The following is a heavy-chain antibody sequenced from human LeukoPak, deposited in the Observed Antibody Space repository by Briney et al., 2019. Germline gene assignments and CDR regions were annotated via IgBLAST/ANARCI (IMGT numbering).Heavy chain of an antibody. CDR2: IIPIFGTA. V-gene: IGHV1-69*13. D-gene: IGHD3-22*01. Sequence: ASVKVSYKASGGTFSSYAISWVRQAPGQGLEWMGGIIPIFGTANYAQKFQGRVTITADESTSTAYMELSSLRSEDTAVYYCARGTYYYDSSGYPLWGYYYGMDVWGQGTTVTVSS. J-gene: IGHJ6*02. CDR1: GGTFSSYA. CDR3: ARGTYYYDSSGYPLWGYYYGMDV.